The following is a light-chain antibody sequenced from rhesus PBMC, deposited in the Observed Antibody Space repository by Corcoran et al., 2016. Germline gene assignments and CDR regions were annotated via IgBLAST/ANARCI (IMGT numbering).Light chain of an antibody. J-gene: IGKJ2*01. CDR3: QHYYSTPHS. CDR2: AAS. Sequence: DIQMTQSPSSLSASVGDRVTITCRASQTISSYLAWYQQKPGKVPKLLIYAASSLESGVPSRFSGSGSGTEFTLTISSLQPEDFATYYCQHYYSTPHSFGQGTKVEIK. CDR1: QTISSY. V-gene: IGKV1-44*02.